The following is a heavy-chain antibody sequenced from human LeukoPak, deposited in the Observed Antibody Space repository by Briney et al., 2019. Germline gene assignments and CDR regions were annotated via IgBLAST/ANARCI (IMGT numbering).Heavy chain of an antibody. CDR2: ISSSGSTI. J-gene: IGHJ4*02. D-gene: IGHD5-18*01. CDR1: GVTVSTNY. V-gene: IGHV3-11*01. CDR3: ARSVSRIPGGYSYGIFDY. Sequence: PGGSLTLSCAVSGVTVSTNYMGWVRQAPGKGLEWVSYISSSGSTIYYADSVKGRFTISRDNAKNSLYLQMNSLRAEDTAVFYCARSVSRIPGGYSYGIFDYWGQGTLVTVSS.